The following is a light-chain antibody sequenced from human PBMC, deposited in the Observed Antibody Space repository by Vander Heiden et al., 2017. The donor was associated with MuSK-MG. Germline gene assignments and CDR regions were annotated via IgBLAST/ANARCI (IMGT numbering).Light chain of an antibody. CDR3: QQSYSTLE. V-gene: IGKV1-39*01. CDR2: AAS. Sequence: DIQMTQSPSSLSASVGDRVTITCRGSQSISSYLNWYQQKPGKAPKLLIYAASSLQSGVPSRFSGSGSGTDCTLTISSLQPEDFATYYCQQSYSTLEFGPGTKVDIK. J-gene: IGKJ3*01. CDR1: QSISSY.